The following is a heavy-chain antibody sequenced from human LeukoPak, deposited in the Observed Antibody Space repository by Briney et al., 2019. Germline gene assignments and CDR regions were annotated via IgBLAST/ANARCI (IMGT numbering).Heavy chain of an antibody. J-gene: IGHJ4*02. D-gene: IGHD2-15*01. V-gene: IGHV4-59*01. CDR1: GGSISSYY. Sequence: SETLSLTCTVSGGSISSYYWSWIRQPPGKGLEWIGYIYYSGSTNYNPSLKSRVTISVDTSKNQFSLKLSSVTAADTAVYYCARSLHTPNYCSGGSCLAFDYWGQGTLVTVSS. CDR3: ARSLHTPNYCSGGSCLAFDY. CDR2: IYYSGST.